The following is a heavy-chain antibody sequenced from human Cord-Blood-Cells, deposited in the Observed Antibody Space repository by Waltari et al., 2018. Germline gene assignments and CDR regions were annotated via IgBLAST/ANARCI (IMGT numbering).Heavy chain of an antibody. CDR1: GGSISSSSYY. J-gene: IGHJ6*03. CDR2: IYYSGST. D-gene: IGHD5-12*01. V-gene: IGHV4-39*07. Sequence: QLQLQESGPGLVKPSETLSLTCTVSGGSISSSSYYWGWIRQPPGKGLEWIGSIYYSGSTYYNPSLKSRVTISVDTSKNQFSLKLSSVTAADTAVYYCVRRRRDGYNYYYYYMDVWGKGTTVTVSS. CDR3: VRRRRDGYNYYYYYMDV.